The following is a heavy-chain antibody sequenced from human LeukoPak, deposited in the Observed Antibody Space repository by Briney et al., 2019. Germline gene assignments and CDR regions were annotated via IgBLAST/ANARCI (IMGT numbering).Heavy chain of an antibody. CDR3: ARVVKSIGNLDY. D-gene: IGHD1-26*01. V-gene: IGHV1-2*06. Sequence: GASVKVSCKASGYTFTGYYMHWVRQAPGQGLEWMGRINPNSGGTNYAQKFQGRVTMTRDTSISTAYMELSRLRSDDTAVYYCARVVKSIGNLDYWGQGTLVTVSS. CDR2: INPNSGGT. CDR1: GYTFTGYY. J-gene: IGHJ4*02.